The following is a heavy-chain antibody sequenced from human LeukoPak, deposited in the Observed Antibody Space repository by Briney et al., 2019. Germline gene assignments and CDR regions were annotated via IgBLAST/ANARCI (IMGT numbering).Heavy chain of an antibody. Sequence: SETLSLTCAVYGGSFSGYYWSWIRQPPGKGLEWIGEISHSGSTNYNPSLKSRVTISVDTSKNRFSLKLSSVTAADTAVYYCAREAYCGGDCYSGFDYWGQGTLVTVSS. J-gene: IGHJ4*02. V-gene: IGHV4-34*01. CDR1: GGSFSGYY. D-gene: IGHD2-21*02. CDR3: AREAYCGGDCYSGFDY. CDR2: ISHSGST.